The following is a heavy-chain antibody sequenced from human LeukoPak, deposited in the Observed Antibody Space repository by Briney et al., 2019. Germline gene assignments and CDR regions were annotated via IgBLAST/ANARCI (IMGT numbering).Heavy chain of an antibody. J-gene: IGHJ4*02. Sequence: ASVKVSCKASGGTFSSYAISWVRQAPGQGLEWMGGIIPIFGTANYAQKFQGRVTITADESTSTGYMKLSGLRSEDTAVYYCASKRGYSYGLDYWGQGTLVTVSS. CDR1: GGTFSSYA. CDR2: IIPIFGTA. CDR3: ASKRGYSYGLDY. D-gene: IGHD5-18*01. V-gene: IGHV1-69*01.